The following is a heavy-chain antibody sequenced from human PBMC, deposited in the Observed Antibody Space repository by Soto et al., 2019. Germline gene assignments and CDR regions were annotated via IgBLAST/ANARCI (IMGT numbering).Heavy chain of an antibody. V-gene: IGHV4-4*02. CDR3: ARDLAGYSSGWYGSDY. CDR2: IYHSGST. Sequence: QVQLQESGPGLVKPSGTLSLTCAVSGGSISSSNWWSWVRQPPGKGLEWIGEIYHSGSTNYNPSLKSRVTISVEKSKNQFSLKLSSVTAADTAVYYCARDLAGYSSGWYGSDYWGQGTLVTVSS. CDR1: GGSISSSNW. J-gene: IGHJ4*02. D-gene: IGHD6-19*01.